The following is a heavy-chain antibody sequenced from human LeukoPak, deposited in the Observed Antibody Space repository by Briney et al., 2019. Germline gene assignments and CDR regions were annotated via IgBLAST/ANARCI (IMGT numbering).Heavy chain of an antibody. CDR2: IKQDGSEK. Sequence: PGGSLRLSCAASGFTFSSYWMSWVGQAPGQGLEWVANIKQDGSEKYYVYSGKGRLTISRDNAKNSLYLQMNSLRAEDTAVYYCARDCSDIVVVVAATPEWYYYYYMDVWGKGTTVTVSS. D-gene: IGHD2-15*01. CDR3: ARDCSDIVVVVAATPEWYYYYYMDV. V-gene: IGHV3-7*01. J-gene: IGHJ6*03. CDR1: GFTFSSYW.